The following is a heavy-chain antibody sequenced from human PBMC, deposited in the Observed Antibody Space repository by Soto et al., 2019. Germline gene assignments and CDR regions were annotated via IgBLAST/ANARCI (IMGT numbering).Heavy chain of an antibody. D-gene: IGHD3-3*01. Sequence: PSETLSLTCTVSGGSISSYYWSWIRQPPGKGLEWIGYIYYSGSTNYNPSLKSRVTISVDTSKNQFSLKLSSVTAADTAVYYCASWHDDYYLDYWSQATLVTVSS. CDR2: IYYSGST. J-gene: IGHJ4*02. CDR1: GGSISSYY. CDR3: ASWHDDYYLDY. V-gene: IGHV4-59*08.